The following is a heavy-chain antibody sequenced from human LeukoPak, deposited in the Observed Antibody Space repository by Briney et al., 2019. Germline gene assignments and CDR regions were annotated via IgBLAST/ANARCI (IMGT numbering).Heavy chain of an antibody. CDR3: AGDWLVPSTRWNYYYMDV. V-gene: IGHV4-4*07. CDR2: IYTSGST. Sequence: KSSETLSLTCTVSGGSISSYYWSWIRQPAGKGLEWIGRIYTSGSTNYNPSLKSRVTMSVDTSKNQFSLKLSSVTAADTAVYYCAGDWLVPSTRWNYYYMDVWGKGTTVTISS. CDR1: GGSISSYY. J-gene: IGHJ6*03. D-gene: IGHD6-19*01.